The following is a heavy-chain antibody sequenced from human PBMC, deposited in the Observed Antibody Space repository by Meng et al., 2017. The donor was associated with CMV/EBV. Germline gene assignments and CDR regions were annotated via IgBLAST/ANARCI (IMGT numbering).Heavy chain of an antibody. D-gene: IGHD7-27*01. Sequence: ASVKVSCKASGYTFTGYYMHWVRQAPGQGFEWMGWINPNSGGTNYAQKFQGRVTMTRDTSISTAYMELSRLRSDDTAVYYCARVESAQLGTPPYDYWGQGTLVTVSS. V-gene: IGHV1-2*02. CDR1: GYTFTGYY. J-gene: IGHJ4*02. CDR3: ARVESAQLGTPPYDY. CDR2: INPNSGGT.